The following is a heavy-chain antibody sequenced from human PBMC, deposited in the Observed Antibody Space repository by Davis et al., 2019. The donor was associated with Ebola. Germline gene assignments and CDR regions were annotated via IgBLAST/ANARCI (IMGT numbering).Heavy chain of an antibody. CDR2: ISYDGSNK. Sequence: GESLKISCAASGFTFSGSAMHWVRQAPGKGLEWVAVISYDGSNKYYADSVKGRFTISRDNSKNTLYLQMNSLRAEDTAVYYCARDPGDIVVVVAATHWFDPWGQGTLVTVSS. CDR3: ARDPGDIVVVVAATHWFDP. V-gene: IGHV3-30-3*01. D-gene: IGHD2-15*01. CDR1: GFTFSGSA. J-gene: IGHJ5*02.